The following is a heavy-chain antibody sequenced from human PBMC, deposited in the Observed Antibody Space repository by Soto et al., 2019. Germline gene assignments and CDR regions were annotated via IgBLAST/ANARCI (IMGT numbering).Heavy chain of an antibody. Sequence: EVQLVESGGGLVKPGGSLRLSCAASEFTFSNAWMSWVRQAPGKGLEWVGRIKSKTDGGTTDYAAPVKGRFTISRDDSKNTLYLQMNSLKTEDTAVYYCTTDQYYDLWSGPHPPDYWGQGTLVTVSS. V-gene: IGHV3-15*01. D-gene: IGHD3-3*01. CDR2: IKSKTDGGTT. CDR1: EFTFSNAW. CDR3: TTDQYYDLWSGPHPPDY. J-gene: IGHJ4*02.